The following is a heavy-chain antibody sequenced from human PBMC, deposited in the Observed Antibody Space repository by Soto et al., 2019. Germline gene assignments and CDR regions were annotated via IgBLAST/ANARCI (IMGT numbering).Heavy chain of an antibody. D-gene: IGHD3-10*01. CDR3: ARSPGVFDY. Sequence: QVHLVQSGAEVKKPGSSVKVSCKASGGTFSSLAISWVRQAPGQGLEWMGGLVPVFGTANYAQKFQDRVTITADKSTSTSYMELSSLRSADTAVYYCARSPGVFDYWGQGTLVTVSS. CDR1: GGTFSSLA. V-gene: IGHV1-69*06. J-gene: IGHJ4*02. CDR2: LVPVFGTA.